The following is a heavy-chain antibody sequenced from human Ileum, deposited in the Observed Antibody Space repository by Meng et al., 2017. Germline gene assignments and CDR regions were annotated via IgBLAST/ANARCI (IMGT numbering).Heavy chain of an antibody. CDR3: ATRGNPYLNC. Sequence: QGQLVQSGAGVKKPGASVKVSCDASGYTLSRDGFAWVRQAAEQGLEWMGWINVYNGITNYAQKFQGRVTMTTDTSTRTGYMELTSLTSDDTAIYYCATRGNPYLNCWGQGTLVTVSS. CDR1: GYTLSRDG. V-gene: IGHV1-18*01. J-gene: IGHJ4*02. CDR2: INVYNGIT.